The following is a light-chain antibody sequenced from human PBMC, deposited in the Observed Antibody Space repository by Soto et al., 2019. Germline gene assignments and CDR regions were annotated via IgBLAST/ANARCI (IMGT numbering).Light chain of an antibody. J-gene: IGKJ2*01. CDR2: GAS. Sequence: EIVLTQSPGTLSLSPGERATRSCRASQSVSSRYLAWYQQKPGQAPRLLIYGASNRATGIPDRFSGSGSGTDFTLTISRLEPEDFAVYFCQQYNNSPEYSFGQGTKLEI. V-gene: IGKV3-20*01. CDR1: QSVSSRY. CDR3: QQYNNSPEYS.